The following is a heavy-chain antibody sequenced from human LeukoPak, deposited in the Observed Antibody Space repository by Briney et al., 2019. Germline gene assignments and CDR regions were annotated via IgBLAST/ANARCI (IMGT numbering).Heavy chain of an antibody. CDR1: GITLSNYG. CDR2: MSGSGGGT. D-gene: IGHD3-22*01. V-gene: IGHV3-23*01. J-gene: IGHJ4*02. CDR3: AKRGVVIRVILVGFHKEAYYFDS. Sequence: GGSLRLSCAVSGITLSNYGMSWVRKAPGKGLEWVAGMSGSGGGTNYADSVKGRFTVSRDNSKNTLYLQMNSLRAEDTAVYFCAKRGVVIRVILVGFHKEAYYFDSWGQGALVTVSS.